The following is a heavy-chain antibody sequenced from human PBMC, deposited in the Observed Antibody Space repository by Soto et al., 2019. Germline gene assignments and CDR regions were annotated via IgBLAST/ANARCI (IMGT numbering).Heavy chain of an antibody. V-gene: IGHV3-30*09. J-gene: IGHJ4*02. CDR2: ISHDGNNK. CDR1: GFTFNRHP. CDR3: ARASGHIYATLHGPFDH. D-gene: IGHD2-8*01. Sequence: GGSLRLSCAASGFTFNRHPLHWVRQAPGKGLEWVAVISHDGNNKYYADSVKGRFAISRDNSMNMLYLQMHGLRTEDTAIFYCARASGHIYATLHGPFDHWGQGALVTVSS.